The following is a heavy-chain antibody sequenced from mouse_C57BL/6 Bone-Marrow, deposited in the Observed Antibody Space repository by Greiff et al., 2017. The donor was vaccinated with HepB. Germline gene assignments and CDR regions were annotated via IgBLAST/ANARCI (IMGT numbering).Heavy chain of an antibody. J-gene: IGHJ2*01. CDR2: ISSGSSTI. Sequence: DVKLVESGGGLVKPGGSLKLSCAASGFTFSDYGMHWVRQAPEKGLEWVAYISSGSSTIYYADTVKGRFTISRDNAKNTLFLQMTSLRSEDTAMYYCASGYLNYWGQGTTLTVSS. V-gene: IGHV5-17*01. CDR3: ASGYLNY. CDR1: GFTFSDYG.